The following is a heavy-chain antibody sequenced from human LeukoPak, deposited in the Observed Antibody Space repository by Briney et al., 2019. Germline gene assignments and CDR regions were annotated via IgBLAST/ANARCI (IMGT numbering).Heavy chain of an antibody. CDR2: IYYSGST. Sequence: PSETLSLTCTVSGGSISSSSYYWGWIRQPPGKGLEWIGSIYYSGSTYYNPSLKSRVTISVDTSKNQFSLKLSSVTAADTAVYYCARGPTTNGARNNDYWGQGTLVTVSS. CDR1: GGSISSSSYY. D-gene: IGHD1-14*01. CDR3: ARGPTTNGARNNDY. V-gene: IGHV4-39*01. J-gene: IGHJ4*02.